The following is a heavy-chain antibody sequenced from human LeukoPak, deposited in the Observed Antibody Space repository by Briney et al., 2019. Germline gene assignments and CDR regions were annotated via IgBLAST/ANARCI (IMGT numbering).Heavy chain of an antibody. J-gene: IGHJ4*02. CDR3: ARVMDRVIRADY. Sequence: GASVKVSCKASGYTFTGYYIHWVRQAPGQGLEWMGRFSPNSGGTNYAQKFQARVTMTRDTSISTAYMELSGLTSDDTAVYYCARVMDRVIRADYWGQGTLVTVSS. CDR1: GYTFTGYY. CDR2: FSPNSGGT. D-gene: IGHD2-2*03. V-gene: IGHV1-2*06.